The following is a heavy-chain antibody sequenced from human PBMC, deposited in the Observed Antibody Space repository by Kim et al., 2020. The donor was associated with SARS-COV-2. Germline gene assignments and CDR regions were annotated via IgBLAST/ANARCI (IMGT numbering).Heavy chain of an antibody. D-gene: IGHD3-10*01. CDR3: ARGSGSGRNGGMDV. J-gene: IGHJ6*02. V-gene: IGHV1-46*01. Sequence: AKKIQGRVTMTRDTSTSTVYMELRSLRSEDTAVYYCARGSGSGRNGGMDVWGQGTTVTVSS.